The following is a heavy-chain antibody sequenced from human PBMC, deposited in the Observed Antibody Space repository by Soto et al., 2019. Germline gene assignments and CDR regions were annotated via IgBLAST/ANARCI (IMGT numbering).Heavy chain of an antibody. J-gene: IGHJ3*02. Sequence: QVQLQESGPGLVKPSETLSLTCTVSGGSTSSYHWSWIRQPPGKGLEWIGYISYIGSTDYNPSLKSRVTISVDTSKNQFSLNLRSVTAADTAMYYCARRGGSTTWGWAFDIWGQGTMLTVSS. D-gene: IGHD2-2*01. CDR3: ARRGGSTTWGWAFDI. V-gene: IGHV4-59*08. CDR2: ISYIGST. CDR1: GGSTSSYH.